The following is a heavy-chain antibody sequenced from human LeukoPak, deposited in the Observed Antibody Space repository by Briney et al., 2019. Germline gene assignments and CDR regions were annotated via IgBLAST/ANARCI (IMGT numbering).Heavy chain of an antibody. Sequence: TGGSLRLSCAASGFTFSNAWMSWVRQAPGKGLEWVGRIKSKRDGATIEYAAPVKGRFTISSDDSKNMVYLQMNSLKTEDTAVYYCATDGPSPWGLRYFDFWGQGTLVTVSS. CDR2: IKSKRDGATI. CDR3: ATDGPSPWGLRYFDF. D-gene: IGHD1-26*01. V-gene: IGHV3-15*01. J-gene: IGHJ4*02. CDR1: GFTFSNAW.